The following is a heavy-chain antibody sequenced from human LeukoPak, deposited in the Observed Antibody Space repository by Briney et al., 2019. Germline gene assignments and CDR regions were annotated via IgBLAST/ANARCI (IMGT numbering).Heavy chain of an antibody. Sequence: ASVKVSCKASGYTFTSYAINWVRQAPGQGLEWMGWISVYNVNTNYAQKFQGRVTMTRDTSTNTVYMELTSLTSDDTAVYFCARDEIFGVGTHFDYWGQGTLVIVSS. CDR2: ISVYNVNT. D-gene: IGHD3-3*01. CDR3: ARDEIFGVGTHFDY. CDR1: GYTFTSYA. V-gene: IGHV1-18*01. J-gene: IGHJ4*02.